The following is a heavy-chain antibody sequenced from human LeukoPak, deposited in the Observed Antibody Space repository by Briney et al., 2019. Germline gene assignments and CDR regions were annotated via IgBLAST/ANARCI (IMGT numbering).Heavy chain of an antibody. Sequence: PGGSLRLSCTASGFTFGDYAMSWVRQAPGKGLEWVGFIRSKAYGGTTEYAASVKGRFTISRDDSKSIAYLQMNSLKTEDTAVYYCTRDDSSGYYLYYFDYWGQGTLVTVSS. CDR1: GFTFGDYA. CDR2: IRSKAYGGTT. D-gene: IGHD3-22*01. V-gene: IGHV3-49*04. J-gene: IGHJ4*02. CDR3: TRDDSSGYYLYYFDY.